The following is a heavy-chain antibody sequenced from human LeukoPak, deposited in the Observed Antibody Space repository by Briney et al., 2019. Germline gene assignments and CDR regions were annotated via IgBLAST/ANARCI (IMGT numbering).Heavy chain of an antibody. CDR2: ISYDGNNK. V-gene: IGHV3-30*03. CDR3: ARRLYCTSSSCHTGPDAFDI. CDR1: GFTFSSYS. J-gene: IGHJ3*02. Sequence: GGSLRLSCAASGFTFSSYSMNWVRQAPGKGLEWVAVISYDGNNKYYADSVKGRFTISRDNFKNTLYLQMNSLRAEDTAVYYCARRLYCTSSSCHTGPDAFDIWGQGTMVTVSS. D-gene: IGHD2-2*02.